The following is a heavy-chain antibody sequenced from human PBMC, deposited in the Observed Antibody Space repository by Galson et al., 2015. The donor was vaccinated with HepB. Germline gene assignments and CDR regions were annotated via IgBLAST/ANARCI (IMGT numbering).Heavy chain of an antibody. CDR2: IIPIFGTA. V-gene: IGHV1-69*13. D-gene: IGHD3-3*01. CDR3: ARDKTIFGVVIGYGMDV. Sequence: SVKVSCKASGGTFSSYAISWVRQAPGQGLEWMGGIIPIFGTANYAQKFQGRVTITADESTSTAYMELSSLRSEDTAVYYCARDKTIFGVVIGYGMDVWGQGTTVTVSS. CDR1: GGTFSSYA. J-gene: IGHJ6*02.